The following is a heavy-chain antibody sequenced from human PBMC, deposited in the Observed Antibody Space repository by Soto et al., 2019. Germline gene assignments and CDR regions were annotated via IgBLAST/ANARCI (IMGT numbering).Heavy chain of an antibody. V-gene: IGHV3-33*01. CDR3: ARDLGYGDYYFDY. CDR1: GFTFSSYG. CDR2: IWYDGSKK. J-gene: IGHJ4*02. Sequence: GGSLRLSCAASGFTFSSYGLHWVRQAPGKGLEWVALIWYDGSKKYYADSVKGRFTISRDNSKNTLYLQMNSLRADDTAVYYCARDLGYGDYYFDYWGQGTLVTVSS. D-gene: IGHD4-17*01.